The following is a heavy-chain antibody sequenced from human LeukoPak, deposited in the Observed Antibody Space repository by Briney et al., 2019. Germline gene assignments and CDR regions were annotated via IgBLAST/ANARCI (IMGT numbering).Heavy chain of an antibody. J-gene: IGHJ4*02. Sequence: GGSLRLSCAASGFTFRSYAMHWVRQAPGKGLEWVAVISYDGSNKYYADSVKGRFTISRDNSKNTLYLQMNSLRAEDTAVYYCARSGRNRYGSGSYYNAPFDYWGQGTLVTVSS. CDR3: ARSGRNRYGSGSYYNAPFDY. V-gene: IGHV3-30-3*01. D-gene: IGHD3-10*01. CDR2: ISYDGSNK. CDR1: GFTFRSYA.